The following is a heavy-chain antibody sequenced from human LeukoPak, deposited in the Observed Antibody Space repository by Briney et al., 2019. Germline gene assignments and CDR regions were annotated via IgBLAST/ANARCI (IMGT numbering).Heavy chain of an antibody. Sequence: PGGSLRLSCAASGFTFSDYYMSWIRQAPGKGLEWVSYISDSGSAISYADSVRGRFTISRDNAKNSLYLQVNSLRAEDTAVYYCARVQSSSSRTFDFWGQGTLVTVPS. J-gene: IGHJ4*02. D-gene: IGHD6-6*01. CDR1: GFTFSDYY. CDR3: ARVQSSSSRTFDF. CDR2: ISDSGSAI. V-gene: IGHV3-11*01.